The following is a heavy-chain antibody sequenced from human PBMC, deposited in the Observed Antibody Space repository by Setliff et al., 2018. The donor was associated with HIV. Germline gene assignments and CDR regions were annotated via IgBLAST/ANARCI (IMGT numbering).Heavy chain of an antibody. D-gene: IGHD5-18*01. CDR3: ARTRGYTYGYIDS. Sequence: PSETLSLTCTVSGGSVNDFYCNWIRQPPGKGPEWIGYIHSSGSTIYNPSLKSRITISLDTSKEQFSLKLNSVTAADTAVYYCARTRGYTYGYIDSWAQGTLVTVSS. CDR1: GGSVNDFY. J-gene: IGHJ4*02. V-gene: IGHV4-4*09. CDR2: IHSSGST.